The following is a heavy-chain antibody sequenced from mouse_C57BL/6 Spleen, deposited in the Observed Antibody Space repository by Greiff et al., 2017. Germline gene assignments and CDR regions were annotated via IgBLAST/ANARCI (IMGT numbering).Heavy chain of an antibody. Sequence: EVKLVESGGGLVKPGGSLKLSCAASGFTFSDYGMHWVRQAPEKGLEWVAYISSGSSTIYYADTVKGRFTISRDNAKNTLFLQMTSLRSEDTAMYYCARNYYGSSPYFDYWGQGTTLTVSS. D-gene: IGHD1-1*01. J-gene: IGHJ2*01. CDR2: ISSGSSTI. CDR1: GFTFSDYG. CDR3: ARNYYGSSPYFDY. V-gene: IGHV5-17*01.